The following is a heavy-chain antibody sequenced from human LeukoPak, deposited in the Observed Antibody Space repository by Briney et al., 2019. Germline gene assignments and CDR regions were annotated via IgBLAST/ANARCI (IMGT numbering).Heavy chain of an antibody. D-gene: IGHD1-26*01. Sequence: PGGSLRLSCAASGFTFSSYWMSWVRQAPGKGLEWVANIKQDGSEKYYVDSVKGRFTISRDNSKNTLYLQMNSLRAEDTAVYYCARAPIIVGATRYYYGMDVWGQGTTVTVSS. CDR3: ARAPIIVGATRYYYGMDV. CDR1: GFTFSSYW. V-gene: IGHV3-7*03. J-gene: IGHJ6*02. CDR2: IKQDGSEK.